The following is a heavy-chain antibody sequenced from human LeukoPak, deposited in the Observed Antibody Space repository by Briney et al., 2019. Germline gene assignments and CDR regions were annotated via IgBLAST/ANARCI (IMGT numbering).Heavy chain of an antibody. CDR2: ISYDGSNK. CDR1: GFTVSSYG. J-gene: IGHJ4*02. V-gene: IGHV3-30*18. D-gene: IGHD4-11*01. CDR3: AKDKRGDYSFDY. Sequence: PGGSLRLSCAASGFTVSSYGMHWVRQAPGKGLEGVAVISYDGSNKYYADSVKGRFTISRDNSKNMLYLQMNSLRAENTAVYYCAKDKRGDYSFDYWGQGTLVTVSS.